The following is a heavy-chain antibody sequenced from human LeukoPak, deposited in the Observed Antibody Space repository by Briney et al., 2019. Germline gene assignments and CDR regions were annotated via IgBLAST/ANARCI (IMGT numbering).Heavy chain of an antibody. D-gene: IGHD5-24*01. CDR2: IHTNGRT. CDR1: GDSISSYY. CDR3: TRRAPTSHGHYLDS. J-gene: IGHJ4*02. V-gene: IGHV4-4*09. Sequence: PSETLSLTCTVSGDSISSYYWSWIRQTPGKGLEWIGYIHTNGRTNYSPSLKSRVTMSVDSSKNQLSLMLSSVTAADTAVYYCTRRAPTSHGHYLDSWGQGTLVTVSS.